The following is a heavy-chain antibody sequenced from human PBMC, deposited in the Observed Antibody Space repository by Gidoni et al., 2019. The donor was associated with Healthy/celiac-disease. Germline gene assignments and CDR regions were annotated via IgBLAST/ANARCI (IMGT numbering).Heavy chain of an antibody. D-gene: IGHD2-2*01. CDR3: ARSHGSTSCYLYCPAYMDV. CDR2: ISYDGSNK. CDR1: GFTFSSYA. J-gene: IGHJ6*03. V-gene: IGHV3-30*01. Sequence: QVQLVESGGGVVQPGRSLRLSCAASGFTFSSYAMHWVRQAPGKGLEWVAVISYDGSNKYYADSVKGRFTISRDNSKNTLYLQMNSLRAEDTAVYYCARSHGSTSCYLYCPAYMDVWGKGTTVTVSS.